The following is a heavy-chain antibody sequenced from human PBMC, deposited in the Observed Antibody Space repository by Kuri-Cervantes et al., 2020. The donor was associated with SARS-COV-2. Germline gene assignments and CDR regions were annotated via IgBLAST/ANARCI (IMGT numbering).Heavy chain of an antibody. CDR3: ARGGPVGYYDSSGYGLYWYFDL. V-gene: IGHV1-46*01. CDR2: INPSGGST. D-gene: IGHD3-22*01. Sequence: ASVKVSCKASGYTFTSYYMHWVRQAPGQGLEWMGIINPSGGSTSYAQKFQGRVTMTRDTSTSTVYMELSSLRSDDTAVYYCARGGPVGYYDSSGYGLYWYFDLWGRGTLVTVSS. J-gene: IGHJ2*01. CDR1: GYTFTSYY.